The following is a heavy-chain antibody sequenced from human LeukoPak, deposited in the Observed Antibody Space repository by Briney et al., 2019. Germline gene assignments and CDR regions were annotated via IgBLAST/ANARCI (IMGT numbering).Heavy chain of an antibody. J-gene: IGHJ4*02. V-gene: IGHV3-23*01. D-gene: IGHD5-18*01. CDR3: AKGPTAMVSSIDY. CDR1: GFTFSSYA. CDR2: ISGSGGST. Sequence: GGSQRLSCAASGFTFSSYAMSWVRQAPGKGLEWVSAISGSGGSTYYADSVKGRFTISRDNSKNTLYLQMNSLRAEDTAVYYCAKGPTAMVSSIDYWGQGTLVTVSS.